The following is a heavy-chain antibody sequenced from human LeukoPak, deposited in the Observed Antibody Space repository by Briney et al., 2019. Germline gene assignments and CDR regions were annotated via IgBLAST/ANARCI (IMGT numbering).Heavy chain of an antibody. CDR3: ARAGGVELLGFCSGGTCYFSDYAFDI. D-gene: IGHD2-15*01. Sequence: GSSVKVSCKASGGTFSSYAISWVRQAPGQGLDGMGGIIPIFGTTHFAQKFQGRVRITTDESTSTAYMELSSLRSEDTAVYYCARAGGVELLGFCSGGTCYFSDYAFDIWGQGTMVTVSS. J-gene: IGHJ3*02. CDR2: IIPIFGTT. CDR1: GGTFSSYA. V-gene: IGHV1-69*05.